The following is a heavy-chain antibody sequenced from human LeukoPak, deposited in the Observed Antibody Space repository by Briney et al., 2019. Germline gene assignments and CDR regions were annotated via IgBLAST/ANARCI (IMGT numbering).Heavy chain of an antibody. Sequence: PGGSLRLSCAASGFSFSNAWMNWVRQAPGKGLEWVGRIKTKTDGGTTDYAAPVKGRFNISRDDSTKTMYLQMNSLKTEDTAVYYCTTDFYDSSGLRYWGQGTLVTVSS. V-gene: IGHV3-15*07. CDR1: GFSFSNAW. CDR3: TTDFYDSSGLRY. D-gene: IGHD3-22*01. J-gene: IGHJ4*02. CDR2: IKTKTDGGTT.